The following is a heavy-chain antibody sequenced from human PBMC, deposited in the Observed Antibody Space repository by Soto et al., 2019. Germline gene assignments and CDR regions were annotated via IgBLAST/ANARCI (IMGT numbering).Heavy chain of an antibody. CDR2: MSPKTANT. CDR3: TGGPPNWGFDS. CDR1: GYAKACSD. V-gene: IGHV1-8*01. Sequence: GYAKACSDSRWLRQTAGQGLEWMGWMSPKTANTGYAQKFQGRVTMTRSTSISTAYMELSSLTSEDTAVYYCTGGPPNWGFDSWGQGTPVTVSS. J-gene: IGHJ5*01. D-gene: IGHD7-27*01.